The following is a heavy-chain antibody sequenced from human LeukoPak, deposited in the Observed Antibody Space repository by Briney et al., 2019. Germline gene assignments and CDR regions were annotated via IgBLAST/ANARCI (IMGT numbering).Heavy chain of an antibody. CDR1: GFTFSSYA. CDR3: ARAFGASSGYSVDY. V-gene: IGHV3-33*01. CDR2: IWYDGSNK. Sequence: GGSLRLSCAASGFTFSSYAMHWIRQAPGKGLEWVTVIWYDGSNKHYADSVKGRFTISRDNSKNTLYLQMDSLRAEDTAIYHCARAFGASSGYSVDYWGQGTLVTVSS. D-gene: IGHD3-22*01. J-gene: IGHJ4*02.